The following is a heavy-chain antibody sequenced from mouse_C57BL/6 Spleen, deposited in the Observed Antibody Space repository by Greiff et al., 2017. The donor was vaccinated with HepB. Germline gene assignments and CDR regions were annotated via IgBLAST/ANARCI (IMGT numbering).Heavy chain of an antibody. CDR1: GFNIKDDY. D-gene: IGHD1-1*01. J-gene: IGHJ2*01. CDR2: IDPENGDT. V-gene: IGHV14-4*01. Sequence: VQLQHSGAELVRPGASVKLSCTASGFNIKDDYMHWVKQRPEQGLEWIGWIDPENGDTEYASKFQGKATITADTSSNTAYLQLSSLTSEDTAVYYCTTYTVVAEDYWGQGTTLTVSS. CDR3: TTYTVVAEDY.